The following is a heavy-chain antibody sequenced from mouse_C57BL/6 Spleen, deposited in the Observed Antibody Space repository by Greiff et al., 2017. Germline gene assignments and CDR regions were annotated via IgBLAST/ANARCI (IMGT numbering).Heavy chain of an antibody. V-gene: IGHV1-78*01. CDR1: GYTFTDHT. CDR2: IYPRDGST. J-gene: IGHJ2*01. D-gene: IGHD1-1*01. Sequence: QVQLQQSDAELVKPGASVKISCKVSGYTFTDHTIHWMKQRPEQGLEWIGYIYPRDGSTKYNEKFKGKAPLTADKSPSTAYIQLNSLTYEDSAVYFCAREDYYGSSYFDYWGQGTTLTVSS. CDR3: AREDYYGSSYFDY.